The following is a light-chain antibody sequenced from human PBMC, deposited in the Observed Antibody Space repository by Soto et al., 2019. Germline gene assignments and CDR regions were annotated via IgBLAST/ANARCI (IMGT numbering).Light chain of an antibody. CDR2: EVI. V-gene: IGLV2-14*01. Sequence: QSVLTQPASVSGSPGQSITISCTGTEVGAHRFVSWYQQVPGTAPKLLIYEVIKRPSGISPRFSGSKAGNTASLTISGLQADDEPDYFCSTYTSASTSFGGGTKLTVL. J-gene: IGLJ2*01. CDR1: EVGAHRF. CDR3: STYTSASTS.